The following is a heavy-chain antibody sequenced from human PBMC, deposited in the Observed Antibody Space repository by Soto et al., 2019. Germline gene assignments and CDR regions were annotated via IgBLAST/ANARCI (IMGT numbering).Heavy chain of an antibody. V-gene: IGHV4-31*03. D-gene: IGHD6-13*01. CDR1: GGSISNGAYY. CDR3: ARIKGGAAGNFDY. J-gene: IGHJ4*02. Sequence: QVQLQESGPGLVKPSQTLSLTCTVSGGSISNGAYYWSWIRQHPGKGLEWIGYIYHSGSTHYNPSLNSRVTISVDTSGNQFSLRLSSLTAADTAVYYCARIKGGAAGNFDYWGQGTLVTVSS. CDR2: IYHSGST.